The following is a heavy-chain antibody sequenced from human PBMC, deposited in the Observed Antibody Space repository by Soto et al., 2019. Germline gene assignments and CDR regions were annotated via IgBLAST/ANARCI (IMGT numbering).Heavy chain of an antibody. CDR1: GYTFTDFY. CDR2: INPKTGDT. D-gene: IGHD1-1*01. V-gene: IGHV1-2*02. Sequence: QVQLVQSGTEVKKPGASVTVSCKSSGYTFTDFYLHWLRQAPGQGLEWVGWINPKTGDTTSSQKFQGRVTMSRDTSVSTAYIDLTSLTSDDTAMYYCATGTNGTTGWYHPCGQGTRVTV. J-gene: IGHJ5*02. CDR3: ATGTNGTTGWYHP.